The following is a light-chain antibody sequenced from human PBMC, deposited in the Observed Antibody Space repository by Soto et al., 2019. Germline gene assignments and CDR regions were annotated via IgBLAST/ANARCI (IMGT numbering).Light chain of an antibody. CDR2: AAS. CDR3: QQRHMWPIT. V-gene: IGKV1-12*01. CDR1: QGISSW. J-gene: IGKJ5*01. Sequence: DIQMTQSPSSVSASVGDRVTITCRASQGISSWLAWYQQKPGKAPKLLIYAASNLQSGVPSRFSGSGSGTDFTLTISSLEPEDSAVYYCQQRHMWPITFGQGTRLEIK.